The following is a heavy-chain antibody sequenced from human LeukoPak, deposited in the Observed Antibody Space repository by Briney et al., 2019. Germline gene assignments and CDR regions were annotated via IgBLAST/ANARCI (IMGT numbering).Heavy chain of an antibody. CDR1: GYFISSGYY. CDR2: IHHSGST. V-gene: IGHV4-38-2*02. J-gene: IGHJ4*02. CDR3: ARAPANSGYDY. Sequence: SETLSLTCTVSGYFISSGYYWGWIRQPPGKGLQWIGSIHHSGSTYYNPSLKSRVTISVDTSKNQFSLKLSSVTAADTAVYYCARAPANSGYDYWGQGTLVTVSS. D-gene: IGHD5-12*01.